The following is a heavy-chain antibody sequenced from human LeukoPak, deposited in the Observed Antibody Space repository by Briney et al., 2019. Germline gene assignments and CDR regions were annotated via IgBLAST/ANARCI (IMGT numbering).Heavy chain of an antibody. CDR3: ARTHHRTYCGGDCYKYNWFDP. Sequence: ASVKVSCKASGDTFSSYAISWVRQAPGQGLEWMGGIIPIFGTANYAQKFQGRVTITTDESTNTAYMELRSLRSEDTAVYYCARTHHRTYCGGDCYKYNWFDPWGQGTLVTVSS. J-gene: IGHJ5*02. V-gene: IGHV1-69*05. CDR2: IIPIFGTA. D-gene: IGHD2-21*02. CDR1: GDTFSSYA.